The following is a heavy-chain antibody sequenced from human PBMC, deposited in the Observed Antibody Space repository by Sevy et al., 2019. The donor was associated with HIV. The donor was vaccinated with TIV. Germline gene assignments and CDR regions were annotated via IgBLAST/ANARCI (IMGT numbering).Heavy chain of an antibody. CDR1: GGSITSYS. CDR3: AREGGASSAWFENWFGP. Sequence: SETLSLTCTVSGGSITSYSWSWIRQPAGKGLEWLGRIYSNRNSNYNPSLKSRVTMSVDTSKNQFSLKLTSGHAADTAVYFCAREGGASSAWFENWFGPWGQGTLVTVSS. J-gene: IGHJ5*02. CDR2: IYSNRNS. D-gene: IGHD6-19*01. V-gene: IGHV4-4*07.